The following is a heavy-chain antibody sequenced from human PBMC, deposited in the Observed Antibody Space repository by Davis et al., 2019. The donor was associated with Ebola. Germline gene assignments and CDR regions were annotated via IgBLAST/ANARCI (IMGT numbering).Heavy chain of an antibody. V-gene: IGHV1-2*04. D-gene: IGHD3-22*01. CDR3: ARGTPVTMIVVALYYFDY. CDR2: INPNSGGT. CDR1: GYTFTGYY. Sequence: ASVKVSCKASGYTFTGYYMHWVRQAPGQGLEWMGWINPNSGGTNYAQKFQGWVTMTRDTSISTAYMELSRLRSDDTAVYYCARGTPVTMIVVALYYFDYWGQGTLVTVSS. J-gene: IGHJ4*02.